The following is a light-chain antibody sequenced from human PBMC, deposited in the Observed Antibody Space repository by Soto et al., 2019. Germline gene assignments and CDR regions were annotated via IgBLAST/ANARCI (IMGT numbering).Light chain of an antibody. CDR3: QQSYITPYT. V-gene: IGKV1-39*01. Sequence: DIQMTHSPSSLSASVGDTVTITCRASQSISVHLNWYQQKGGKVPKLLIYAASNLYSGVPSRFSGSGSETDFALTSSSLQPEDFATYNSQQSYITPYTFGQGTRLEIK. J-gene: IGKJ2*01. CDR2: AAS. CDR1: QSISVH.